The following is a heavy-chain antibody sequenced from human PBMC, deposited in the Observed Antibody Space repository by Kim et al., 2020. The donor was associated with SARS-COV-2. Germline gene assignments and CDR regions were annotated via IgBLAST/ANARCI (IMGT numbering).Heavy chain of an antibody. CDR3: ARQSGITMIVVFTRGSFDL. D-gene: IGHD3-22*01. J-gene: IGHJ2*01. CDR2: IYYSGST. CDR1: GGSISSSSYY. V-gene: IGHV4-39*01. Sequence: SETLSLTCTVSGGSISSSSYYWVWLRHPPGMGLEWIGSIYYSGSTYYNPSLKSRVTISVNTPKNQFSLKLSSVTAAATAEYYCARQSGITMIVVFTRGSFDLWGRGTLVPVSS.